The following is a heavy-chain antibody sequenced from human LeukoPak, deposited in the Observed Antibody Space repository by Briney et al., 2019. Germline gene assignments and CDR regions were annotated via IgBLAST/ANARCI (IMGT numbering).Heavy chain of an antibody. Sequence: PGGSLRLSCTASGFTFGDYAMSWVRQAPGKGLEWVGFIRSKAYGGTTEYAASVKGRFTISRDDSKSIAYLQMNSLKTEDTAVYYCTRVVAAAGPGLYYYYGMDVWGQGTTVTVSS. D-gene: IGHD6-13*01. CDR1: GFTFGDYA. CDR3: TRVVAAAGPGLYYYYGMDV. J-gene: IGHJ6*02. V-gene: IGHV3-49*04. CDR2: IRSKAYGGTT.